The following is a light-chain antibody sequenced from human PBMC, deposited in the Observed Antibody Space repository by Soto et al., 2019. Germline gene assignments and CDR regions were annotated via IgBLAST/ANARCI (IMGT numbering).Light chain of an antibody. CDR1: SSNIGSNT. J-gene: IGLJ1*01. CDR3: AASDDSLNGYV. Sequence: QSALTQPPSASGTPGQRVTISCSGSSSNIGSNTVNWYQQLPGTAPKLLIYSNNQRPSGVPDRFSGSKSGTSASLAISGLQSEDEADYYCAASDDSLNGYVFGTGTKVTVL. V-gene: IGLV1-44*01. CDR2: SNN.